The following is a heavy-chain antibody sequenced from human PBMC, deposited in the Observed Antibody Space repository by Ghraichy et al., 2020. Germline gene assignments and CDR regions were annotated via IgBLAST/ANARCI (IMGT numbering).Heavy chain of an antibody. CDR1: GFLFSSYS. V-gene: IGHV3-30*04. J-gene: IGHJ1*01. Sequence: GGSLRLSCTASGFLFSSYSIHWVRQAPGKGLEWVALISLDGSTKLYADSVKGRFTISRDNSKSTLFLQMSRVRVNDTAVYFCARRWDGRTGPLDAWGQGTLGPVSS. D-gene: IGHD1-14*01. CDR2: ISLDGSTK. CDR3: ARRWDGRTGPLDA.